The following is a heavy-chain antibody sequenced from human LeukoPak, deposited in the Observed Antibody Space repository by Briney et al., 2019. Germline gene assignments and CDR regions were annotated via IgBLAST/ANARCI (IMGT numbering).Heavy chain of an antibody. Sequence: GGSLRLSCAASGFTFSSYAMHWVRQAPGKGLEYVSAISSNGGSTYYANSVKGRFTISRDNSKNTLYLQMGSLRAEDMAVYYCARGSRSSGYYFDYWGQGTLVTVSS. CDR3: ARGSRSSGYYFDY. J-gene: IGHJ4*02. V-gene: IGHV3-64*01. CDR1: GFTFSSYA. CDR2: ISSNGGST. D-gene: IGHD3-22*01.